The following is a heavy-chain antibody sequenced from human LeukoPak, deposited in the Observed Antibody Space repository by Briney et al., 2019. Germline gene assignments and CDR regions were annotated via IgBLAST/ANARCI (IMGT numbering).Heavy chain of an antibody. V-gene: IGHV6-1*01. CDR1: GDSVSRDGPA. CDR2: TYYRSKWYN. CDR3: AREAVGYSYGYPPFYFDY. D-gene: IGHD5-18*01. J-gene: IGHJ4*02. Sequence: SQTLSLTCAISGDSVSRDGPAWNWIRQSPSRGLEWLGRTYYRSKWYNDYAVSVKSRITINPDTSKNQFSLQLNSVTPEDTAVYYCAREAVGYSYGYPPFYFDYWGQGTLVTVSS.